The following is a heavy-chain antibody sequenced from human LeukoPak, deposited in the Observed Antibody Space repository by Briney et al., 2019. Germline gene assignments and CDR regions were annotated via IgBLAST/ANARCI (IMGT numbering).Heavy chain of an antibody. CDR1: GFTFSSYA. D-gene: IGHD3-22*01. J-gene: IGHJ5*02. Sequence: GGSLRLSCAASGFTFSSYAMSWVRQAPGKGLEWVSAISGSGGSAYYADSVKGRFTISRDNSKNTLYLQMNSLRAEDTAVYYCAKNGPMIVVGDWFDPWGQGTLVTVSS. CDR2: ISGSGGSA. CDR3: AKNGPMIVVGDWFDP. V-gene: IGHV3-23*01.